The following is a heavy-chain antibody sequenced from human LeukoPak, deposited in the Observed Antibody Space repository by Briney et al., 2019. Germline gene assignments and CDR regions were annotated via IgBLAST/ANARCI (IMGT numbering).Heavy chain of an antibody. D-gene: IGHD3-10*01. J-gene: IGHJ4*02. CDR3: ARSITMVRGVIMGY. CDR1: GYTFTGYY. Sequence: ASVKVSCKASGYTFTGYYMHWVRQAPGQGLEWMGRINPNSGGTNYAQKFQGRVTMTGDTSISTAYMELSRLRSDDTAVYYCARSITMVRGVIMGYWGQGTLVTASS. CDR2: INPNSGGT. V-gene: IGHV1-2*06.